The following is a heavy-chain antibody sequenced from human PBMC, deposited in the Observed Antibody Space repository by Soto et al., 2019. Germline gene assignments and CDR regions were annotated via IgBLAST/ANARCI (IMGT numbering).Heavy chain of an antibody. D-gene: IGHD6-13*01. J-gene: IGHJ4*02. Sequence: SKTLSLTCTVSGGSISSGGYYWSWIRQHPGKGLEWIGYIYYSGSTYYNPSLKSRVTISADKSISTAYLQWSSLKASDTAMYYCARLQAAAGDNDLTFDYWGQGTLVTVSS. CDR3: ARLQAAAGDNDLTFDY. CDR2: IYYSGST. CDR1: GGSISSGGYY. V-gene: IGHV4-31*03.